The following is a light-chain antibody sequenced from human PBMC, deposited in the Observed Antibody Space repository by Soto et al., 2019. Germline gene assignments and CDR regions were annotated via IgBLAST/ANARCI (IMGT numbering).Light chain of an antibody. CDR2: GAS. CDR3: QQYGNSPLT. J-gene: IGKJ4*01. Sequence: IVLTQSPGTLSLSPGERATLSCRASQSGSGSYLAWYQQKPGQAPRLLISGASRRATGVPDRFSGSGSGTDFTLTISSLEPEDFAVYYCQQYGNSPLTFGGGTKVDIK. V-gene: IGKV3-20*01. CDR1: QSGSGSY.